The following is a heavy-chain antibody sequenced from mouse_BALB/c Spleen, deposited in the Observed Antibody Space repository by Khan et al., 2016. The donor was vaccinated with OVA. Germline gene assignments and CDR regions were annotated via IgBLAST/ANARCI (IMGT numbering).Heavy chain of an antibody. D-gene: IGHD2-4*01. CDR1: GDSITSGY. CDR3: ARYDYDYDGAFAY. Sequence: EVQLVESGPSLVKPSQTLSLTCSVTGDSITSGYWNWIRKFPGNKLEYMGYISYSGSTYYNPSLKSRISITRDTSTNQYYLQLNSVTTEDTATYYCARYDYDYDGAFAYWGQGTLVTVSA. J-gene: IGHJ3*01. V-gene: IGHV3-8*02. CDR2: ISYSGST.